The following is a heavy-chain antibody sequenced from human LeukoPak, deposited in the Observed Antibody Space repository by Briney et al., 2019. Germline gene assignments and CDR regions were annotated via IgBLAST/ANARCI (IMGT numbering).Heavy chain of an antibody. CDR1: GGSISSYY. J-gene: IGHJ3*02. D-gene: IGHD3-22*01. CDR3: ARSRYYYDSSDDAFDI. CDR2: IYYSGST. V-gene: IGHV4-59*01. Sequence: SETLSLTCTVSGGSISSYYWSWIRQPPGKGLEWIGYIYYSGSTNYNPSLKSRVTISVDTSKNQFSLKLSSVTAADTAVYYCARSRYYYDSSDDAFDIWGQGTMVTVSS.